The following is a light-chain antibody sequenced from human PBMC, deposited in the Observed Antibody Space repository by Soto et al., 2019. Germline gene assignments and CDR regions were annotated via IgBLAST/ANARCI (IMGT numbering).Light chain of an antibody. Sequence: QSVLTHPPSSPVSPGQSVTISCTGTRSDVGAYNYVSWYQQHPGKAPKLMIYEVTNRPSGVPDRFSASKSGNTASLTVSGLQAEDEADYFCSSYAGFNNFVFGTGTKVTVL. J-gene: IGLJ1*01. CDR1: RSDVGAYNY. CDR3: SSYAGFNNFV. V-gene: IGLV2-8*01. CDR2: EVT.